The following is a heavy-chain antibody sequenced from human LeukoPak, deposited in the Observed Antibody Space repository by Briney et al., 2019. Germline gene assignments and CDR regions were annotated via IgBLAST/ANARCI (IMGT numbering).Heavy chain of an antibody. CDR1: GGSISSFY. Sequence: SETLSLTCAVSGGSISSFYWSWIRQPAGKGLEWIGRIYTSGSTNYNPSLKSRVTMSVDTSKNQFSLKLSSVTAADTAVYYCAREDVSSTWFYYFDSWGQGILVTVSS. V-gene: IGHV4-4*07. CDR3: AREDVSSTWFYYFDS. D-gene: IGHD6-13*01. J-gene: IGHJ4*02. CDR2: IYTSGST.